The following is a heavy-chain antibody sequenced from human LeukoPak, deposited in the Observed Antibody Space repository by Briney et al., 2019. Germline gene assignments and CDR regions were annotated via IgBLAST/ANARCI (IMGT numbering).Heavy chain of an antibody. CDR2: IRYDGSYK. CDR1: GFTFSSYG. V-gene: IGHV3-30*02. Sequence: PGGSLRLSCAASGFTFSSYGFHWVRQAPGKGLEWVAFIRYDGSYKYYADSVKGRFTISRDNSKNTLYLQMNSLRAEDTAVYYCAKDYSIVRYFDYWGQGTLVTVSS. CDR3: AKDYSIVRYFDY. D-gene: IGHD4-11*01. J-gene: IGHJ4*02.